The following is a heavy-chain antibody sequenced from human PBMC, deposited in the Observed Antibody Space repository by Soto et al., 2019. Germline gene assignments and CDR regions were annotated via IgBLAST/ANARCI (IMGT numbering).Heavy chain of an antibody. CDR2: VYYRGNT. D-gene: IGHD5-18*01. J-gene: IGHJ4*02. CDR3: ARGYNSGYGFFDS. Sequence: TLSLTCTVSGGSISSYYWSWIRQPPGKGLEWIGYVYYRGNTNYNPSLKTRVTISVDTSKNQFSLKLNSVTAADTAVYYCARGYNSGYGFFDSWGQGTLVTVSS. CDR1: GGSISSYY. V-gene: IGHV4-59*01.